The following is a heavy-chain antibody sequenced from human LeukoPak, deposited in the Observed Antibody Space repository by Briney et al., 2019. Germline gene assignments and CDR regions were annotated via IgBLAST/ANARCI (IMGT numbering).Heavy chain of an antibody. CDR3: AISRTDYEFDY. Sequence: GGSLRLSCAASGFIVSSKYMSWVRQAPGKGLEWVSVIFSGGTTFYADSVKGRFTISRDNSENTLYLQTNSLRAEDTAVYYCAISRTDYEFDYWGQGTLVTVSS. CDR2: IFSGGTT. J-gene: IGHJ4*02. D-gene: IGHD4-17*01. CDR1: GFIVSSKY. V-gene: IGHV3-66*01.